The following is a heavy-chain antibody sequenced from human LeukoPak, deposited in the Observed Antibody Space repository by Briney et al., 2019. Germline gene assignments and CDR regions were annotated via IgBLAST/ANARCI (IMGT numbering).Heavy chain of an antibody. CDR1: GGSINNYY. CDR3: ASGQYYDLWSGYYVD. CDR2: IYSSGST. V-gene: IGHV4-59*12. Sequence: SETLSLTCTVSGGSINNYYWSWIRQPPGKGLEWIGCIYSSGSTNYNPSLKSRVTISVDTSKNHFSLKLSSVTAADTAVYYCASGQYYDLWSGYYVDWGQGTLVTVSA. D-gene: IGHD3-3*01. J-gene: IGHJ4*02.